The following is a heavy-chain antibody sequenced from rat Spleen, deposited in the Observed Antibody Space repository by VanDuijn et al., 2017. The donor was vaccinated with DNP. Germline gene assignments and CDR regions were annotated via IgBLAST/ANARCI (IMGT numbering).Heavy chain of an antibody. V-gene: IGHV3-3*01. J-gene: IGHJ2*01. D-gene: IGHD5-1*01. CDR1: GYSITSNHK. CDR2: INNAGST. CDR3: AVQLGVFDY. Sequence: EVQLQESGPGLVKPSQSLSLTCSVTGYSITSNHKWSWIRKFPGNELEWMGYINNAGSTNYNPSLKVRFSITRDTSKNQFFLQVNSVGNEDTATYYCAVQLGVFDYWGQGVMVIVSS.